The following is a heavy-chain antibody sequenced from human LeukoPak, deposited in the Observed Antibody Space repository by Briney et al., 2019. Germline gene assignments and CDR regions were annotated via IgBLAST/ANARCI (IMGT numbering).Heavy chain of an antibody. J-gene: IGHJ4*02. Sequence: RASVKVSCKVSGYTLTELSMHWVRQAPGKGLEWMGSFDPEDGETIYAQKFQGRVTMTEDTSTDTAYMELSSLRSEDTAVYYCARDSSRYGDYDYWGQGTLVTVSS. CDR1: GYTLTELS. V-gene: IGHV1-24*01. D-gene: IGHD4-17*01. CDR2: FDPEDGET. CDR3: ARDSSRYGDYDY.